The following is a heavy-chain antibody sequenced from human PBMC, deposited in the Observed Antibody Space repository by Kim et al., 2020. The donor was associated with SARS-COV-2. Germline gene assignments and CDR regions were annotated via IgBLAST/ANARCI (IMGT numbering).Heavy chain of an antibody. CDR3: ARDGKWGDEIQLLDY. Sequence: GGSLRLSCAASGFTFSSYGMHWVRQAPGKGLEWVAVIWYDGSNKYYADSVKGRFTISRDNSKNTLYLQMNSLRAEDTAVYYCARDGKWGDEIQLLDYWGERTLVTVSS. V-gene: IGHV3-33*01. D-gene: IGHD5-18*01. CDR2: IWYDGSNK. CDR1: GFTFSSYG. J-gene: IGHJ4*02.